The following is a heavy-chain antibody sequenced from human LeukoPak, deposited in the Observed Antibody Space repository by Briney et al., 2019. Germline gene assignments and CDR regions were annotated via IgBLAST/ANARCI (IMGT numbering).Heavy chain of an antibody. CDR2: ISNDGHNK. J-gene: IGHJ1*01. Sequence: GGSLRLSCAASGFTFSSFVMHWVRQAPGKGLEWMAVISNDGHNKNYADSVKGRFIISRDNSKNTLYLQMNSVTIEDTAVYFCAKHAVGGTTRRDLLHWGQGSLVSVSS. D-gene: IGHD1-26*01. CDR1: GFTFSSFV. CDR3: AKHAVGGTTRRDLLH. V-gene: IGHV3-30*18.